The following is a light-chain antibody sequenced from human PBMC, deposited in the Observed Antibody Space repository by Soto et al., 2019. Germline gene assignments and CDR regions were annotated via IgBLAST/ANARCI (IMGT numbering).Light chain of an antibody. V-gene: IGKV1-39*01. CDR2: AAS. CDR1: QSISSY. Sequence: DIQMTQSPSSLSASVGDRVTITCRASQSISSYLNWYQQKPGKAPKLLIYAASSLQSGVPSRFSGSGSGTDFTLTITSLQSDDFATYYCQQYNTHSFGGGTKVDIK. CDR3: QQYNTHS. J-gene: IGKJ4*01.